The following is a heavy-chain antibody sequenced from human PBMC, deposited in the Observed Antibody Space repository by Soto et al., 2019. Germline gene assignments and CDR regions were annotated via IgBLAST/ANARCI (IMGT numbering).Heavy chain of an antibody. D-gene: IGHD3-9*01. CDR1: GFTFSTYG. Sequence: EVQLVESGGGLVNPGGSLRLSCAASGFTFSTYGMSWVRQAPGKGLERVSSISSSGRYIYYADSVKGRFTISRGDANNSLYLQMTSLRAEDTAVYYCARYPYDILCAYYYDYWGPGTLVTVPS. CDR3: ARYPYDILCAYYYDY. J-gene: IGHJ4*02. V-gene: IGHV3-21*01. CDR2: ISSSGRYI.